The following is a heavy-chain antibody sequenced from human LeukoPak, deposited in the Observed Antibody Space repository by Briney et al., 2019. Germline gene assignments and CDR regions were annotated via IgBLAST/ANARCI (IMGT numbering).Heavy chain of an antibody. CDR3: ARFKRSGWQPEPYMDV. V-gene: IGHV1-69*13. CDR2: IIPIFGTA. Sequence: ASVKVSCKASGGTFSSYAISWVRQAPGQGLEWMGGIIPIFGTAKYAQKFQGRVTITADESTSTAYMELSSLRSDDTAVYYCARFKRSGWQPEPYMDVWGKGTTVTISS. D-gene: IGHD1-14*01. CDR1: GGTFSSYA. J-gene: IGHJ6*03.